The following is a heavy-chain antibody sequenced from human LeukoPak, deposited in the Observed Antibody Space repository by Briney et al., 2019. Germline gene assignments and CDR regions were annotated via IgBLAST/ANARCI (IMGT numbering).Heavy chain of an antibody. CDR2: IKPDGSQK. V-gene: IGHV3-7*01. CDR3: TRVSILEAEDY. D-gene: IGHD1-26*01. J-gene: IGHJ4*02. CDR1: GFTFSSYW. Sequence: GGSLRLSCAASGFTFSSYWMSWVRQAPGKGLEWVANIKPDGSQKYYVDSVKGRFTISRDNADNSLYLQMSSLRVEDTAVYFCTRVSILEAEDYWGQGTLVTVSS.